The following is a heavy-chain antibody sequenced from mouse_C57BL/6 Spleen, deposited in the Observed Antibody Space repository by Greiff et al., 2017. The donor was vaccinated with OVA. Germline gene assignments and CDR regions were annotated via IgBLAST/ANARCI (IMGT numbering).Heavy chain of an antibody. CDR3: ARYTTVVALDY. V-gene: IGHV1-69*01. D-gene: IGHD1-1*01. CDR2: IDPSDSYT. Sequence: VQLQQPGAELVMPGASVKLSCKASVYTFTSYWMHWVKQRPGQGLEWIGEIDPSDSYTNYNQKFKGKSTLTVDKSSSTAYMQLSSLTSEDSAVYYCARYTTVVALDYWGQGTTLTVSS. CDR1: VYTFTSYW. J-gene: IGHJ2*01.